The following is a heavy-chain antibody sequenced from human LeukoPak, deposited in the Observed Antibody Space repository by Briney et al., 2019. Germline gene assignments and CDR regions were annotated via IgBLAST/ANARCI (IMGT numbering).Heavy chain of an antibody. Sequence: SETLSLTCTVSGGSMSSGDYYWSWIRQPPGKGLEWIGYIYYSGSTYYNPSLKSRVTISVDTSKNQFSLKLSSVTAADTAVYYCARGLLAFFRSDAFDIWGQGTMVTVSS. D-gene: IGHD3-3*02. CDR2: IYYSGST. CDR3: ARGLLAFFRSDAFDI. J-gene: IGHJ3*02. CDR1: GGSMSSGDYY. V-gene: IGHV4-30-4*01.